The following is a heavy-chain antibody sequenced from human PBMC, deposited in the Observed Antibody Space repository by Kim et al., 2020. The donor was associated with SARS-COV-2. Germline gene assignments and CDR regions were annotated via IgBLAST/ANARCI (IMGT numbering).Heavy chain of an antibody. D-gene: IGHD5-18*01. J-gene: IGHJ4*02. CDR3: AKEHSHRTDFDY. CDR2: ISGIDGAT. Sequence: GGSLRLSCAASGFTFSNYAMAWVRQAPGKGLEWVSSISGIDGATYYADSVKGRFTISRDTSKNTLYLQMNSLRAEDTAVYYCAKEHSHRTDFDYWGQGTLVTVSS. V-gene: IGHV3-23*01. CDR1: GFTFSNYA.